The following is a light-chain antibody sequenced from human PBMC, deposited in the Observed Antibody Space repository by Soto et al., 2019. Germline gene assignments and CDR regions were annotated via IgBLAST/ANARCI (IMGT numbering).Light chain of an antibody. Sequence: QSVLTQPPSASGTPGQRVTFSCSGSSSNIGNNYVYWYQHLPGTAPKLLIHSNNQRPSGVPDRFSGSKSGTSASLAISGHRSEDEADYYCAAWDDSLSGWVFGGGTKVTVL. CDR3: AAWDDSLSGWV. V-gene: IGLV1-47*02. J-gene: IGLJ3*02. CDR1: SSNIGNNY. CDR2: SNN.